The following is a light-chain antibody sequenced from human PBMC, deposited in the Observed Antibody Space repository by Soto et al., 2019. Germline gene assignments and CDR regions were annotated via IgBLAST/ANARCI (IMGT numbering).Light chain of an antibody. CDR3: SSYADSKNVV. CDR1: SSDVGGYNY. Sequence: QSALTQPPSASGSPGQSVTISCTETSSDVGGYNYVSWYQQHPGKAPKLMIYEVSKRPSGVPDRFSGSKSGNTASLTVSGLQTEDEADYYCSSYADSKNVVFGGGTKLTVL. J-gene: IGLJ2*01. CDR2: EVS. V-gene: IGLV2-8*01.